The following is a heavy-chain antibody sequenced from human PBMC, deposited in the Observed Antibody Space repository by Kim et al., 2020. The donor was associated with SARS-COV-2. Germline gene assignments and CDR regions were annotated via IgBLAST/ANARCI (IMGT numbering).Heavy chain of an antibody. CDR2: ISYDGSNK. CDR3: AGDGSAARNDVGAFDI. Sequence: GGSLRLSCAASGFTFSSYGMHWVHQAPGKGLEWVAVISYDGSNKYYADSVKGRFTISRDNSKNTLYLQMNSLRAEDTAVYYCAGDGSAARNDVGAFDIWGQGTMVTVSS. CDR1: GFTFSSYG. J-gene: IGHJ3*02. V-gene: IGHV3-30*03. D-gene: IGHD6-6*01.